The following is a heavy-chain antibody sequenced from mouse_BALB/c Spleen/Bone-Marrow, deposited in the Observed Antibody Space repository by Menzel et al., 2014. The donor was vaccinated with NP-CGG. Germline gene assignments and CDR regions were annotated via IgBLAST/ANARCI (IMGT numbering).Heavy chain of an antibody. CDR2: ISSGSSTI. D-gene: IGHD2-4*01. V-gene: IGHV5-17*02. CDR3: TRKGALITHYYAMDY. Sequence: EVKLVESGGGLVQPGGSRKLSCAASGFTFSSFGMHWVRQAPEKGLEWVAYISSGSSTIYYADTVKGRFTISRDNPKNTLFLQMTSLRSEDTDMYYCTRKGALITHYYAMDYWGQGTSVTVSS. J-gene: IGHJ4*01. CDR1: GFTFSSFG.